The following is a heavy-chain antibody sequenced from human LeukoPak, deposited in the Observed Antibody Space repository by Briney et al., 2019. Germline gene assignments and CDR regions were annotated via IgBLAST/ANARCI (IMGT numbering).Heavy chain of an antibody. CDR2: IRGEGSTT. CDR1: GFSLSNFW. V-gene: IGHV3-74*01. D-gene: IGHD3-10*01. J-gene: IGHJ3*02. Sequence: PGESLTPSCAASGFSLSNFWMFWVRQPPGKGPVWVSRIRGEGSTTTYADSVKGRFTISRDNAKNMVYLQMNSLRPEDTALYYCAKAQYLSFDVFDSWGQGTMVTVSS. CDR3: AKAQYLSFDVFDS.